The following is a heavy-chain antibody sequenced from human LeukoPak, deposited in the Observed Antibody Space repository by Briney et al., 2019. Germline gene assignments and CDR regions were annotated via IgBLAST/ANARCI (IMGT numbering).Heavy chain of an antibody. CDR3: ARVMYDLQLGAWFDP. J-gene: IGHJ5*02. V-gene: IGHV4-59*01. Sequence: SETLSLTWAASGVSISGDYWSWIRQPPGKGLEYIGFMYSSGTSNYNPSLKSRVTMSVDTSKFQFSLKLRSVTAADTAVYYCARVMYDLQLGAWFDPWGQGTLVTVSS. D-gene: IGHD3-3*01. CDR2: MYSSGTS. CDR1: GVSISGDY.